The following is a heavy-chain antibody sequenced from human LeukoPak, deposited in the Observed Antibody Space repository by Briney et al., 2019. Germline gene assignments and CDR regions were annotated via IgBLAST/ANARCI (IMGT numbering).Heavy chain of an antibody. CDR2: IKQDGSEK. CDR1: GFTFSSYW. CDR3: AKPKVRGYYYYYYYMDV. D-gene: IGHD3-10*01. Sequence: SGGSLRLSCAASGFTFSSYWMSWVRQAPGKGLEWVANIKQDGSEKYYVDSVKGRFTISRDNAKNSLYLQMNSLRAEDTVVYYCAKPKVRGYYYYYYYMDVWGKGTTVTISS. J-gene: IGHJ6*03. V-gene: IGHV3-7*03.